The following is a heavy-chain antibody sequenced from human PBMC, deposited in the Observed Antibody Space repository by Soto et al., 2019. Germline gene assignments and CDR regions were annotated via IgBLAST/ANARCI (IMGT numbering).Heavy chain of an antibody. CDR1: GFTFSSYG. Sequence: QVQLVESGGGVVQPGRSLRLSCAASGFTFSSYGIHWVRQAPGKGLEWVAVISYDGSNKYYADSVKGRFTISRDNSKNTLYLQMNSLRAEDTAVYYCAKDRPSGSRPYYYGMDVWGHGTTVTVSS. J-gene: IGHJ6*02. V-gene: IGHV3-30*18. CDR3: AKDRPSGSRPYYYGMDV. D-gene: IGHD1-26*01. CDR2: ISYDGSNK.